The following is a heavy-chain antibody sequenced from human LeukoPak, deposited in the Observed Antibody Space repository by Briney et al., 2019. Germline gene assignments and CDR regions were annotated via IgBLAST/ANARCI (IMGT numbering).Heavy chain of an antibody. CDR1: GYTFTSNY. V-gene: IGHV1-46*01. CDR2: IYPRDGST. CDR3: ARRSSNYYYNMDV. D-gene: IGHD3-10*01. Sequence: ASVKVSCKASGYTFTSNYIHWVRQAPGQGLEWMGMIYPRDGSTSYAQKFQGRVTMTRDTSTSTVYMELSSLRSEDTAVYYCARRSSNYYYNMDVWGQGTTVTVSS. J-gene: IGHJ6*02.